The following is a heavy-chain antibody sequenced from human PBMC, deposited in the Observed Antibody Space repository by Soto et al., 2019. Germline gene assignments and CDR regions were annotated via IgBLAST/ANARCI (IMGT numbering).Heavy chain of an antibody. Sequence: PSETLSLTCTVSGGSISRNSHYWGWIRQPPGKGLEWIGSIYYTGSTYDNPSLKSRITMSVDTSKNHFSLQLSSVTVADTAVYFCARHGSPAAPSDPVLDYWGQETLVTVSS. J-gene: IGHJ4*02. V-gene: IGHV4-39*01. D-gene: IGHD2-2*01. CDR3: ARHGSPAAPSDPVLDY. CDR2: IYYTGST. CDR1: GGSISRNSHY.